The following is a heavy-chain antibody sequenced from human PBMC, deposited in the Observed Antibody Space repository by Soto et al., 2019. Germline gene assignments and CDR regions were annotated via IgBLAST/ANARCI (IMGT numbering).Heavy chain of an antibody. V-gene: IGHV3-7*01. J-gene: IGHJ6*03. CDR3: ARDSWSDFYDFWSGSNYRPMDV. D-gene: IGHD3-3*01. CDR2: IKQDGSEK. CDR1: GFTFSSYW. Sequence: GGSLRLSCAASGFTFSSYWMSWVRQAPGKGLEWVANIKQDGSEKYYVDSVKGRFTISRGNAKNSLYLQMNSLRAEDTAVYYCARDSWSDFYDFWSGSNYRPMDVWGKGTTVTVSS.